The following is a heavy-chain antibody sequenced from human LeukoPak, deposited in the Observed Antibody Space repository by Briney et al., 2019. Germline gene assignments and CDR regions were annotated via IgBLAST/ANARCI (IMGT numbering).Heavy chain of an antibody. D-gene: IGHD3-3*01. Sequence: GSLRLSCAASGFTFSSYAMHWVRQAPGKGLEWVAVISYDGSNKYYADSVKGRFTISRDNSKNTLYLQMNSLRAEDTAVYYCAPALTYYDFWSGYYDYWGQGTLVTVSS. CDR3: APALTYYDFWSGYYDY. CDR2: ISYDGSNK. CDR1: GFTFSSYA. J-gene: IGHJ4*02. V-gene: IGHV3-30-3*01.